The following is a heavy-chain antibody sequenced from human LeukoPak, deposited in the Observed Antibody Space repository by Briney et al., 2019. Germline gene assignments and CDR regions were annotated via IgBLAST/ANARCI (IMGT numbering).Heavy chain of an antibody. CDR1: GGSISSGGYY. CDR3: ARDTQRGQWLVRYYGMDV. Sequence: SQTLSLTCTVSGGSISSGGYYWSWIRQHPGKGLEWIGYIYYSGSTYYNPSLKSRVTISVDTSKNQFSLKLSSVTAADTAVYYCARDTQRGQWLVRYYGMDVWGQGTTVTVSS. V-gene: IGHV4-31*03. J-gene: IGHJ6*02. CDR2: IYYSGST. D-gene: IGHD6-19*01.